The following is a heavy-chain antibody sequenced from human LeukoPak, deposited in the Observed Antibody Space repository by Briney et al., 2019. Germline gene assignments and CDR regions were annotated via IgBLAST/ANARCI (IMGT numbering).Heavy chain of an antibody. D-gene: IGHD1/OR15-1a*01. V-gene: IGHV3-30*18. CDR2: ISYDGSNK. J-gene: IGHJ4*02. CDR1: GFTFSSYS. Sequence: PGGSLRLSCAASGFTFSSYSMNWVRQAPGKGLEWVAVISYDGSNKYYADSVKGRFTISRDNSKNTLYLQMNSLRAEDTAVYYCAKDHPEHALDYWGQGTLVTVSS. CDR3: AKDHPEHALDY.